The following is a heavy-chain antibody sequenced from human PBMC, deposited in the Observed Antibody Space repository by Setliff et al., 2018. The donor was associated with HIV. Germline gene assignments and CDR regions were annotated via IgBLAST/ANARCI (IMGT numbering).Heavy chain of an antibody. Sequence: RASVKVSCKASGYTFTSYGFSWVRQAPGQGFQWMGWISAYKGNTIYAQNLQGRVTMTTDTSTSTVYMELRNLRSEDTAIYYCARGLGNFVPDLIGYFDYWGQGTLVTVSS. D-gene: IGHD3-3*02. CDR2: ISAYKGNT. CDR1: GYTFTSYG. CDR3: ARGLGNFVPDLIGYFDY. J-gene: IGHJ4*02. V-gene: IGHV1-18*04.